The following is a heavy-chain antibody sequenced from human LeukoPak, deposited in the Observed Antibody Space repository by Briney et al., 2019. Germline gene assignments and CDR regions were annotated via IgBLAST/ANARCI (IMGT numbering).Heavy chain of an antibody. J-gene: IGHJ4*02. CDR2: IKPKTDGGTI. Sequence: GGSLRLSCAASGFSFSNAWMNWVRQAPGKGLEWVGRIKPKTDGGTIDYAAPVKGRFSISRDDPKNTLSLQMNSLQIEDTAVYYCTTGVRDSNGYYNFDYWGQGTLVTVSS. D-gene: IGHD3-22*01. CDR3: TTGVRDSNGYYNFDY. V-gene: IGHV3-15*01. CDR1: GFSFSNAW.